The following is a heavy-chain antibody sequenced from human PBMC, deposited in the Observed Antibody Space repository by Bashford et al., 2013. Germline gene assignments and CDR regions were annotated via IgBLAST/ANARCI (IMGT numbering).Heavy chain of an antibody. V-gene: IGHV1-2*02. CDR1: GYTFSTYY. CDR2: INPNSGAT. Sequence: ASVKVSCRASGYTFSTYYMHCLRQVPGQGFEWMGSINPNSGATNYAQNFQGRVIMTRDPSISTVYMEVSSLRSDDTAVYYCARDLLDSQGRYFDLWGRGTLVTVSS. J-gene: IGHJ2*01. D-gene: IGHD2/OR15-2a*01. CDR3: ARDLLDSQGRYFDL.